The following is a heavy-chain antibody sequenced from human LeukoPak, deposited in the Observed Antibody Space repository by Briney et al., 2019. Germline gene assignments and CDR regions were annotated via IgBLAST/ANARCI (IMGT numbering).Heavy chain of an antibody. Sequence: SETLSLTCTVSGGSISSYYWSWIRQPPGKGLEWIGYIYYSGTTNYNPSLKSRVTISVDTSKNQFSLKLSSVTAADTAVYYCARHHNYYDSSGYYYNRGDAFDIWGQGTMVTVSS. CDR2: IYYSGTT. CDR3: ARHHNYYDSSGYYYNRGDAFDI. J-gene: IGHJ3*02. CDR1: GGSISSYY. V-gene: IGHV4-59*01. D-gene: IGHD3-22*01.